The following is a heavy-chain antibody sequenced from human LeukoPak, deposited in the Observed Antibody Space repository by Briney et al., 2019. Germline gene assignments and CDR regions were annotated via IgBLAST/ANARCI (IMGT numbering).Heavy chain of an antibody. CDR1: GFTFSAYW. D-gene: IGHD2-2*01. CDR3: VRSIVVVPADIDYYGMDV. CDR2: VDTDGSTV. J-gene: IGHJ6*02. Sequence: PGGSLRLSCAASGFTFSAYWMNWVRQGPGKGLVWVARVDTDGSTVNYADSVKGRFTISRDNAKNTLYLQMNSLRAEDTAVYYCVRSIVVVPADIDYYGMDVWGQGTTVTASS. V-gene: IGHV3-74*01.